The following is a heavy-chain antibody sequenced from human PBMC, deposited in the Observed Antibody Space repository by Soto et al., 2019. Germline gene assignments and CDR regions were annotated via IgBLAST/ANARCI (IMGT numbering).Heavy chain of an antibody. Sequence: GGSLRLSCAASGFTFSSYGMHWVRQAPGKGLEWVAVIWYDGSNKYYADSVKGRFTISRDNSKNTLYLQMNSLRAEDTAVYYCAREDYDILTGYKSSGWFILDYWGQGTLVTVSS. CDR2: IWYDGSNK. J-gene: IGHJ4*02. D-gene: IGHD3-9*01. CDR1: GFTFSSYG. V-gene: IGHV3-33*01. CDR3: AREDYDILTGYKSSGWFILDY.